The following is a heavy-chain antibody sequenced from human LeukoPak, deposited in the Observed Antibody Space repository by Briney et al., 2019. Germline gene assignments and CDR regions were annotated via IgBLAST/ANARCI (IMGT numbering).Heavy chain of an antibody. CDR2: IYYSGYT. V-gene: IGHV4-59*01. Sequence: SETLSLTCTVSGGSISSYYWSWIRQPPGKGLEWIGYIYYSGYTNYKPSLQSRVTISVDTSKNQFSLKLSSVTAADTAVYYCARETSQKGAHYMDVWGKGTTVTISS. CDR3: ARETSQKGAHYMDV. D-gene: IGHD3-16*01. CDR1: GGSISSYY. J-gene: IGHJ6*03.